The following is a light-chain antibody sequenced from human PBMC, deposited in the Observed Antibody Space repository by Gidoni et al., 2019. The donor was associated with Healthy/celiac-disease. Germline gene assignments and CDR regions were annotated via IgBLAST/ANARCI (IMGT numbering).Light chain of an antibody. Sequence: EIVLTQSPATLSLSPGERATLSCRASQSVSSYLAWYQQKPGQAPRLLIYDASNRATGIPARFSGSGSGTDFTLTISSLEPEDFAVYYCQQLRAFXPXTKVDIK. J-gene: IGKJ3*01. CDR3: QQLRA. V-gene: IGKV3-11*01. CDR1: QSVSSY. CDR2: DAS.